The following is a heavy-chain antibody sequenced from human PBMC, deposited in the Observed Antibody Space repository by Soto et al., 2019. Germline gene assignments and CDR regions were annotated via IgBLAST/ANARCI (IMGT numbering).Heavy chain of an antibody. CDR2: IYHSGNT. V-gene: IGHV4-39*01. Sequence: PSETLSLTCTVSGDSVSSRGYFWAWLRQPPGKRLEWIGSIYHSGNTYYNPSLKSRVTISLDTSRNQVSLRLISVTAADAAVYYCARQSNWNDGCELTWGHGTLVTVS. J-gene: IGHJ5*01. CDR3: ARQSNWNDGCELT. CDR1: GDSVSSRGYF. D-gene: IGHD1-1*01.